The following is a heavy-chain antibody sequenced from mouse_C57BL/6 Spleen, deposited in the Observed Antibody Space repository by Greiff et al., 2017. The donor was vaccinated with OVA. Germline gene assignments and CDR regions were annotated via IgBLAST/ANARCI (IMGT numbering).Heavy chain of an antibody. CDR1: GYTFTDHT. CDR2: IYPRDGST. Sequence: QVQLKESDAELVKPGASVKISCKVSGYTFTDHTIHWMKQRPEQGLEWIGYIYPRDGSTKYNEKFKGKATLTADKSSSTAYMQLNSLTSEDSAVYFCARSGVYYGSSYRDYYAMDYWGQGTSVTVSS. V-gene: IGHV1-78*01. D-gene: IGHD1-1*01. CDR3: ARSGVYYGSSYRDYYAMDY. J-gene: IGHJ4*01.